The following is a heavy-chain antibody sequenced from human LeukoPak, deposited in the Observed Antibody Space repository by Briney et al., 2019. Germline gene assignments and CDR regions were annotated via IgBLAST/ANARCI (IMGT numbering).Heavy chain of an antibody. V-gene: IGHV3-15*01. D-gene: IGHD3-3*01. CDR2: IKSKTDGGTT. CDR1: GLTFSNAW. Sequence: GGSLRLSCAASGLTFSNAWMSWVRQAPGKGLEWVGRIKSKTDGGTTDYAAPVKDRFTISRDDSKNTLYLQMNSLKTEDTAVYYCTTDREFLEWLYLMDVWGKGTTVTVSS. J-gene: IGHJ6*03. CDR3: TTDREFLEWLYLMDV.